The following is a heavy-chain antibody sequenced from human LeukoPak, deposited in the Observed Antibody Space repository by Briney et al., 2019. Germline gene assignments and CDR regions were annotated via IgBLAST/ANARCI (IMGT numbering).Heavy chain of an antibody. J-gene: IGHJ3*02. D-gene: IGHD3-10*01. Sequence: GGSLRPSCAASGFTVSSNYMSWVRQAPGKGLEWVSVIYSGGSTYYADSVKGRFTISRDNSKNTLYLQMNSLRAEDTAVYYCAREDGSGSDAFDIWGQGTMVTVSS. CDR1: GFTVSSNY. CDR2: IYSGGST. V-gene: IGHV3-53*01. CDR3: AREDGSGSDAFDI.